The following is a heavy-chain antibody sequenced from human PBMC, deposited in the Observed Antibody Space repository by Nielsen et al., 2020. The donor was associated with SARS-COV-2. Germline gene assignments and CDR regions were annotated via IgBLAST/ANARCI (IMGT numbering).Heavy chain of an antibody. CDR1: GFTFSSYG. V-gene: IGHV3-33*01. CDR2: IWYDGSNK. J-gene: IGHJ3*02. CDR3: ARDGGRRTMFGVNHRVRKDAFDI. Sequence: GGSLRLSCAASGFTFSSYGMHWVRQAPGKRLEWVAVIWYDGSNKYYADSVKGRFTISRDNSKNTLYLQMNSLRAEDTAVYYCARDGGRRTMFGVNHRVRKDAFDIWGQGTMVTVSS. D-gene: IGHD3-3*01.